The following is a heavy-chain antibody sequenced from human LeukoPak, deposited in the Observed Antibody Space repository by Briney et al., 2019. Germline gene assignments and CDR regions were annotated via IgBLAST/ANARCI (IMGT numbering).Heavy chain of an antibody. CDR1: GFTFSNYW. Sequence: GGSLRHSCAASGFTFSNYWMSWVRQAPGKGLEWVANIKQDESEKYYVDSVKGRFTISRDNAKNSLYLQMNSLRAEDTAIYYCARDWITYSSRWYVSAFDYWGQGTLVTVSS. J-gene: IGHJ4*02. CDR2: IKQDESEK. D-gene: IGHD6-13*01. V-gene: IGHV3-7*01. CDR3: ARDWITYSSRWYVSAFDY.